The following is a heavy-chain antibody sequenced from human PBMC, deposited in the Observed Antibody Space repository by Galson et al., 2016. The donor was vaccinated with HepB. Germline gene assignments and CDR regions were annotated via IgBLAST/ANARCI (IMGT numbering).Heavy chain of an antibody. CDR2: VYPGDSDT. D-gene: IGHD3-16*01. CDR1: GYSFTSYW. Sequence: QSGAEVKKPGESLRISCKGSGYSFTSYWIGWVRQMPGKGLEWMGMVYPGDSDTRGQVTISVDKSINTAYLQWSSLKTSDTGMYYCARHTGLGRGIDYWGQGTLVTVSS. CDR3: ARHTGLGRGIDY. V-gene: IGHV5-51*01. J-gene: IGHJ4*02.